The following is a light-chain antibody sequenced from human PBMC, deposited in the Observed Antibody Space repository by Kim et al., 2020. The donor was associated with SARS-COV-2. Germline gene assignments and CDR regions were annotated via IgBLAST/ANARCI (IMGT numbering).Light chain of an antibody. V-gene: IGLV3-21*04. CDR2: YDS. CDR1: GIGRKS. Sequence: SYELTQPPSLSVAPGKTARDSCGGNGIGRKSVHWYQQRSGQAPVLVIYYDSDRPSGIPERFSGSNSGNTATLTISRVEAGDEADYYCQVWDSSSDHRVVFGGGTQLTVL. J-gene: IGLJ2*01. CDR3: QVWDSSSDHRVV.